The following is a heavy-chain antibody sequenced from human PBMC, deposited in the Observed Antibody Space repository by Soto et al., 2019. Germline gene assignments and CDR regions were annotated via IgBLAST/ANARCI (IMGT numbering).Heavy chain of an antibody. V-gene: IGHV5-51*01. J-gene: IGHJ6*02. Sequence: GESLKISCKGSGYSFTTYWIGWVRQMPGKGLEGMVIIYPGDSDTRYSPSFQGQVTISADNSINTTYLQWSSLKASDTAIYYCERQAAVGKYYYAMDVWGQGT. CDR1: GYSFTTYW. CDR3: ERQAAVGKYYYAMDV. CDR2: IYPGDSDT. D-gene: IGHD6-13*01.